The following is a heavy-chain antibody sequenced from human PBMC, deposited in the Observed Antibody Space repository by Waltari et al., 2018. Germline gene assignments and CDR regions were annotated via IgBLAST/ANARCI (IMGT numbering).Heavy chain of an antibody. V-gene: IGHV3-30-3*01. CDR1: GFTFSSYA. Sequence: QVQLVESGGGVVQPGRSLRLSCAASGFTFSSYAMHWVRQAPGKGLEWVAVISYDGSNKYYADSVKGRFTISRDNSKNTLYLQMNSLRAEDTAVYYCAVNTSGPPDDAFDIWGQGTMVTVSS. CDR2: ISYDGSNK. CDR3: AVNTSGPPDDAFDI. J-gene: IGHJ3*02. D-gene: IGHD2-2*02.